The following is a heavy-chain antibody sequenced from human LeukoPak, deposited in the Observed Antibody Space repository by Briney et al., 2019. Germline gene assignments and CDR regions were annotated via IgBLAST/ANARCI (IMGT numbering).Heavy chain of an antibody. Sequence: GGSLRLSCAASGFTFSSYGMHWVREAPGKGLEWVAVISYDGSNKYYADSVKGRFTISRDNSKNTLYLQMNSLRAEDTAVYYCARDRVIGWAYDHAEYFDYWGQGTLVTVSS. CDR1: GFTFSSYG. V-gene: IGHV3-30*03. D-gene: IGHD3-22*01. CDR3: ARDRVIGWAYDHAEYFDY. CDR2: ISYDGSNK. J-gene: IGHJ4*02.